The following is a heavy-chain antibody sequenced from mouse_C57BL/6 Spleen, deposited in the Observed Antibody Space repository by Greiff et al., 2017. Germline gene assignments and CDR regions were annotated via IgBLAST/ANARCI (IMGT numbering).Heavy chain of an antibody. Sequence: VQLQQSGPELVKPGASVKISCKASGYTFTDYYINWVKQRPGQGLEWIGWIFPGSGSTYYNEKFKGKATLTVDKSSSTAYMLLSSLTSEDSAVYFCARFPIYDGYYNYFDYWGQGTTLTVSS. D-gene: IGHD2-3*01. V-gene: IGHV1-75*01. J-gene: IGHJ2*01. CDR3: ARFPIYDGYYNYFDY. CDR2: IFPGSGST. CDR1: GYTFTDYY.